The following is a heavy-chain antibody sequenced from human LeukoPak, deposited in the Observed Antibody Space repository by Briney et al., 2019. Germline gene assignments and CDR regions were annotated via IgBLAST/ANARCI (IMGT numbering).Heavy chain of an antibody. CDR1: GFTFSRYV. D-gene: IGHD6-13*01. CDR3: AKGGIAAAGTIGYFDY. J-gene: IGHJ4*02. CDR2: ISYDGSDK. V-gene: IGHV3-30*18. Sequence: GGSLRLSCAASGFTFSRYVMHWVRQAPGKGLESVAVISYDGSDKYHADSVKGRFTISRDNSKNMLYLQMNSLRPDDTAVYYCAKGGIAAAGTIGYFDYWGQGTLVTVSS.